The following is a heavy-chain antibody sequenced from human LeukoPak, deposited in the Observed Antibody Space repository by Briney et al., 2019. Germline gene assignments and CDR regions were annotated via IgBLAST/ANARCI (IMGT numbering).Heavy chain of an antibody. CDR1: GGSISSHY. CDR3: ARSPRPYYDSSGYLFDY. CDR2: IYDSEST. D-gene: IGHD3-22*01. Sequence: SETLSLTCTVSGGSISSHYWSWVRQPPGKGLEWIGNIYDSESTHYKSSLKSRVTISVDTSKNQFSLKLSSVTAADTAVYYCARSPRPYYDSSGYLFDYWGQGTLVTVSS. V-gene: IGHV4-59*11. J-gene: IGHJ4*02.